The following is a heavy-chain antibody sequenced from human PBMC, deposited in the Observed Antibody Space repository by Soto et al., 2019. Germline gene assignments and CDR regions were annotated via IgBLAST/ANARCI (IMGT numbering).Heavy chain of an antibody. D-gene: IGHD3-10*01. CDR2: IWYDGSNK. Sequence: PGGSLRLSCAASGFTFSSYGMHWVRQAPGKGLEWVAVIWYDGSNKYYADSVKGRFTISRDNSKNTLYLQMNSLRAEDTAVYYFARDPRELLWFGDGSFDIWGKGKMVTVS. CDR1: GFTFSSYG. CDR3: ARDPRELLWFGDGSFDI. V-gene: IGHV3-33*01. J-gene: IGHJ3*02.